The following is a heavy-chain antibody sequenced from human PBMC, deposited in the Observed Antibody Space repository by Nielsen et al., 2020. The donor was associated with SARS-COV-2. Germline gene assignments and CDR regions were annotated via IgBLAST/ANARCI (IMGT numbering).Heavy chain of an antibody. Sequence: GESLKISCRASGLIFGTYGMHWVRQAPGKGLEWVAGIWYDGSNENYAESVKGRFTISRDNSNNTLILQMDSLTADDTAVYFCARLSNFWSGYNDYWGQGTLVIVSS. J-gene: IGHJ4*02. D-gene: IGHD3-3*01. CDR1: GLIFGTYG. CDR3: ARLSNFWSGYNDY. V-gene: IGHV3-33*01. CDR2: IWYDGSNE.